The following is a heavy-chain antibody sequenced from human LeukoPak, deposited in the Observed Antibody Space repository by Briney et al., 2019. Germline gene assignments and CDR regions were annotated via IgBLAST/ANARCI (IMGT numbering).Heavy chain of an antibody. V-gene: IGHV4-34*01. CDR2: ITQSGRT. CDR3: ARGVDYSDWFDS. CDR1: GGTLGSYY. Sequence: SDTLSLTCSVNGGTLGSYYWTWIRQSPEKGLEWIGEITQSGRTSYNPSLTTRVTISVDSTKNHFSLNLTSVTAADTAVYFCARGVDYSDWFDSWGPGTLVTVSS. J-gene: IGHJ5*01. D-gene: IGHD4-11*01.